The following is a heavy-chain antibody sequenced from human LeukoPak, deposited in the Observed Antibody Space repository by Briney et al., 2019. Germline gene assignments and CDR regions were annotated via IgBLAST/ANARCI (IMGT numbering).Heavy chain of an antibody. Sequence: GGSLRLSCAASGFTFSSYSMNWVRQAPGKGLEWVSSISSSSSYIYYADSVKGRFTISRDNAKNSLYLQMNNLRVDDTAVYYCAKKGQADDGGKPDWGQGTLVTVSS. CDR1: GFTFSSYS. CDR2: ISSSSSYI. CDR3: AKKGQADDGGKPD. V-gene: IGHV3-21*04. J-gene: IGHJ4*02.